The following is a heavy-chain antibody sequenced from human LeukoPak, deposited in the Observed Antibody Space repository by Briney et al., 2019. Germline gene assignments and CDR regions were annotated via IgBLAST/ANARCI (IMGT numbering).Heavy chain of an antibody. CDR3: SRSLDT. V-gene: IGHV3-74*03. CDR2: INSDGSST. CDR1: GFTFSNYW. J-gene: IGHJ5*02. Sequence: GGSLRLSCAASGFTFSNYWMTWVRQAPGKGLVWVSHINSDGSSTTYADSVKGRFTISRDNAKNTLYLQMNSLRAEDTALYFCSRSLDTWGQGTLVTVSS.